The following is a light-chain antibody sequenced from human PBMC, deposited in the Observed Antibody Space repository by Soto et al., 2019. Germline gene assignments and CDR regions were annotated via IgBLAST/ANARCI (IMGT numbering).Light chain of an antibody. CDR3: QRTYSIPWT. CDR2: AAS. V-gene: IGKV1-39*01. CDR1: QSISSY. Sequence: IQMTQSSSSLSASVGDRVTITCRASQSISSYLNWYQQKPGKAPKLLIYAASSLQSGVPSRFSGSGSGTDFTLTISSLQPEDFVTYYSQRTYSIPWTSGQGT. J-gene: IGKJ1*01.